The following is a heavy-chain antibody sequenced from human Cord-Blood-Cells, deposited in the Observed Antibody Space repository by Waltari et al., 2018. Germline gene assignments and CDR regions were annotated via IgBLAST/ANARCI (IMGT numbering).Heavy chain of an antibody. D-gene: IGHD1-26*01. Sequence: QVQLVQSGAEVKKPGASVKVSCKASGYTFTSYGISWVRQAPGQGLEWRGGISAYNGNTNSAQKLQGRVTRTTDTSTSTAYMELRSLRSDDTAVYYWAGDEAGGGSYYYYYYGMDVWGQGTTVTVSS. V-gene: IGHV1-18*01. CDR1: GYTFTSYG. J-gene: IGHJ6*02. CDR2: ISAYNGNT. CDR3: AGDEAGGGSYYYYYYGMDV.